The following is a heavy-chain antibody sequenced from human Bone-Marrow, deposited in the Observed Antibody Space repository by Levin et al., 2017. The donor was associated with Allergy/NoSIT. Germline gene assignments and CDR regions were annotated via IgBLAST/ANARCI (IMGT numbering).Heavy chain of an antibody. CDR3: AREANGEFLSNHAERERELDYYDGMDV. Sequence: GESLKISCKASGYNFMNYGFSWVRRAPGQGLEWLGWINAYNGHTKYAQKFQGRVTMTTDTTTRTADMELRSLRPDDTAVYFCAREANGEFLSNHAERERELDYYDGMDVWGQGTTVTVSS. V-gene: IGHV1-18*01. J-gene: IGHJ6*02. CDR1: GYNFMNYG. D-gene: IGHD7-27*01. CDR2: INAYNGHT.